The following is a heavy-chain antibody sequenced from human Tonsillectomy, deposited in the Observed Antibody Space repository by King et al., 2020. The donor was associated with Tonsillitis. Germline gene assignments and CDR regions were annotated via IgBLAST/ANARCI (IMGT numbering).Heavy chain of an antibody. CDR2: IYHSGST. Sequence: SSNWWSWVRQPPGKGLEWIGEIYHSGSTNYNPSLKSRVTISGDKSKNQFSLKLSSVTDADTAVYYCARRRTKIQLWSDYYFDYWGQRTLVTVSS. D-gene: IGHD5-18*01. J-gene: IGHJ4*02. CDR3: ARRRTKIQLWSDYYFDY. V-gene: IGHV4-4*02. CDR1: SSNW.